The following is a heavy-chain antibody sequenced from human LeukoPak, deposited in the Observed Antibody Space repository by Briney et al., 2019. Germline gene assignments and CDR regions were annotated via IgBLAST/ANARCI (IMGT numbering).Heavy chain of an antibody. CDR3: ASSRYCSSSSCYTGVGYYYYGMDV. CDR1: GDTFTTYG. J-gene: IGHJ6*02. V-gene: IGHV1-18*01. Sequence: GASVKVSCKASGDTFTTYGISWVRQAPGQGLEWMGWISAYNGNTNYAQKLQGRVTMTTDTSTSTAYMELRSLRLDDTAVYYCASSRYCSSSSCYTGVGYYYYGMDVWGQGTTVTVSS. D-gene: IGHD2-2*02. CDR2: ISAYNGNT.